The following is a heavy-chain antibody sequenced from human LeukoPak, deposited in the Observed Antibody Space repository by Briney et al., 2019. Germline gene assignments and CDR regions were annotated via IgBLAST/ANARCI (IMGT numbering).Heavy chain of an antibody. CDR3: AKTVAGTRVLGDY. CDR1: GFTFSSYA. Sequence: PGGSLRLSCAASGFTFSSYAMSWVRQAPGKGLEWVSAISGSGGSTYYADSLKGRFTISRDNSKNTLYLQMNSLRAEDTAVYYCAKTVAGTRVLGDYWGQGTLVTVSS. CDR2: ISGSGGST. V-gene: IGHV3-23*01. J-gene: IGHJ4*02. D-gene: IGHD6-19*01.